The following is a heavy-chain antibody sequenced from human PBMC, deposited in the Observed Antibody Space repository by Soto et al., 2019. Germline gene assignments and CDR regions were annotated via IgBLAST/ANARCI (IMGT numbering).Heavy chain of an antibody. D-gene: IGHD6-13*01. Sequence: EVQLVESGGGLVQPGGSLRLSCAASGFTFSNYWMNWVRQAPGKGLEWVANIKQDGSEKHYVDSVKGRFTISRDNAKNSLFLQMNSLRAVDTAVYYCAYTTSSNGTWGQGTRVTVSS. CDR3: AYTTSSNGT. J-gene: IGHJ5*02. CDR1: GFTFSNYW. V-gene: IGHV3-7*01. CDR2: IKQDGSEK.